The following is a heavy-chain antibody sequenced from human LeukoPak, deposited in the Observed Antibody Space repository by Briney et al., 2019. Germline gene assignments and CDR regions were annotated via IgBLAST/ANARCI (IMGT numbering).Heavy chain of an antibody. D-gene: IGHD2-21*01. CDR2: IIPIFGPA. Sequence: SVKVSCKASGGTFSNYAISWVRQAPGQGLEWMGGIIPIFGPANYAQKFQGRVTITTDESTSTAYIELSSLRSEDTAIYYCAKDIPYCGGDCYLRGNWFDPWGQGTLVTVSS. V-gene: IGHV1-69*05. J-gene: IGHJ5*02. CDR1: GGTFSNYA. CDR3: AKDIPYCGGDCYLRGNWFDP.